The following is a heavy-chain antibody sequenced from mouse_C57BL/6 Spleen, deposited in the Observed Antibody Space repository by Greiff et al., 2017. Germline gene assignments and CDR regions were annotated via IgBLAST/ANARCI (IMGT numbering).Heavy chain of an antibody. V-gene: IGHV1-55*01. J-gene: IGHJ2*01. CDR3: VYSNYVDFDD. Sequence: QVQLQQPGAELVKPGASVKMSCKASGYTFTSYWITWVKQRPGQGLEWIGDIYPGSGSTNYNEKFKSKATLTVDTSSSTAYMQRSSLTSEDSAVYYCVYSNYVDFDDWGQGTTLTVSS. CDR1: GYTFTSYW. D-gene: IGHD2-5*01. CDR2: IYPGSGST.